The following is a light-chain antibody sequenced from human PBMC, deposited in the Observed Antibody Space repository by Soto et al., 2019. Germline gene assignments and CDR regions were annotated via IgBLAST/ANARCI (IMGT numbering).Light chain of an antibody. Sequence: DVQMTQSPSSLSASVGDSLTLTCRASQTVTSYFNWYQQQPGQAPTLLIYAASTLQIGVPARFSGSGSGSEFTLTIISLQPEDFATYYCQQSYSFPNTFGQGTKVEVK. CDR2: AAS. V-gene: IGKV1-39*01. CDR3: QQSYSFPNT. CDR1: QTVTSY. J-gene: IGKJ1*01.